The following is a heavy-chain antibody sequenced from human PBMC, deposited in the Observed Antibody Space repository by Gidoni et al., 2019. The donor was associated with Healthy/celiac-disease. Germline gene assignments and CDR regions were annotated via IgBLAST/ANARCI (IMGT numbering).Heavy chain of an antibody. CDR3: ARGWDDYGEENDRYYWFDP. D-gene: IGHD4-17*01. CDR1: GYTFTSYD. CDR2: MNPNSGNT. J-gene: IGHJ5*02. V-gene: IGHV1-8*01. Sequence: QVQLVQSGAEVKKPGASVKVSCKASGYTFTSYDINWVRQATGQGLEWMGWMNPNSGNTGYAQKFQGRVTMTRNTSISTAYMELSSLRSEDTAVYYCARGWDDYGEENDRYYWFDPWGQGTLVTVSS.